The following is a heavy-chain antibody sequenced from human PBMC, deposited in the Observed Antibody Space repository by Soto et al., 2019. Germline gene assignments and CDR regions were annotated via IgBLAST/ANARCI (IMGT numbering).Heavy chain of an antibody. J-gene: IGHJ4*02. CDR2: IYWDDDK. D-gene: IGHD3-10*01. CDR3: AHTGGSGYFDY. Sequence: QITLKESGPPLVKPTQTLTLTCTFSGFSLSTSGVGVGWIRQPPGKALEWLALIYWDDDKRYSPSLKSRLTITKDTSKNQVVLTMTNMGPVDTATYYCAHTGGSGYFDYWGQGTLVTVSS. CDR1: GFSLSTSGVG. V-gene: IGHV2-5*02.